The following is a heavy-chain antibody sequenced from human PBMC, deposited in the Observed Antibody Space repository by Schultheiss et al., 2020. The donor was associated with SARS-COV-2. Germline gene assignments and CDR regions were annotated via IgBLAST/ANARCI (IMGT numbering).Heavy chain of an antibody. CDR2: IYYSGST. Sequence: SQTLSLTCTVSGGSISSYYWSWIRQPPGKGLEWIGYIYYSGSTNYNPSLKSRVTISVDTSKNQFSLKLSSVTAADTAVYYCARHTYYYDSSGYRPMGYDYWGQGTLVTVS. V-gene: IGHV4-59*08. J-gene: IGHJ4*02. D-gene: IGHD3-22*01. CDR3: ARHTYYYDSSGYRPMGYDY. CDR1: GGSISSYY.